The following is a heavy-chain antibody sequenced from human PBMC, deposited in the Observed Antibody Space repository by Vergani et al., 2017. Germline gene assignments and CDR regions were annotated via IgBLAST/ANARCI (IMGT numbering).Heavy chain of an antibody. Sequence: QLQLQESGSGLVKPSQTLSLNCAASGGSISSGAFSWGWVRQPPGKGLEWMGSVSHSGSTWYNPSLNGRGTISIDMSKNQFFLKLRPVTAADTAVYYCARGETRTDWFDPWGQGTLVTVSS. V-gene: IGHV4-30-2*03. CDR2: VSHSGST. CDR3: ARGETRTDWFDP. J-gene: IGHJ5*02. CDR1: GGSISSGAFS. D-gene: IGHD3/OR15-3a*01.